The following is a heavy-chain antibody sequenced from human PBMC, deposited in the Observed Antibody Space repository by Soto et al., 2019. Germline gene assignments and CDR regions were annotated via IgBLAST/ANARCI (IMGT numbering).Heavy chain of an antibody. J-gene: IGHJ3*02. CDR2: ISYDGSNK. V-gene: IGHV3-30-3*01. CDR1: GFTFSSYA. CDR3: ASDLLPFIAFAFDI. D-gene: IGHD6-13*01. Sequence: GGSLSLSCAASGFTFSSYAMHWVRQAPGKGLEWVAIISYDGSNKYYADSVKGRFTISRDNSKNTLYLQMNSLRAEDAAVYYCASDLLPFIAFAFDIWGQGTMVTVSS.